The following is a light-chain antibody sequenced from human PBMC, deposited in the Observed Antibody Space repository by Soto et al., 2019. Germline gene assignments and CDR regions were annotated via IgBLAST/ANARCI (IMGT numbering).Light chain of an antibody. J-gene: IGLJ2*01. Sequence: QSALTQPASVSGSPGQSITISCTGTSSDVGGYKYVSWYQQHPDKVPKLIIFEVSNRPSGISSRFSGSKSGNTASLTISGLQAEDEADYYCSSYTSSSTSVIFGRGPKLTVL. CDR2: EVS. V-gene: IGLV2-14*01. CDR3: SSYTSSSTSVI. CDR1: SSDVGGYKY.